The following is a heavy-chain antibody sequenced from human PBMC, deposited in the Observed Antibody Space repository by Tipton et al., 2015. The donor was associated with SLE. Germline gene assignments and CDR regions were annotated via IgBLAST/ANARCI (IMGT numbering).Heavy chain of an antibody. CDR2: ITGSGDRT. CDR3: ARSPVDYWNGYSA. D-gene: IGHD3-3*01. J-gene: IGHJ4*02. Sequence: SLRLSCAASGFTFSNYAMSWVRQAPGKGLEWVSAITGSGDRTYYIDSVKGRFTISRDNSKNSLYLQMNGLRAEDTAVYYCARSPVDYWNGYSAWGQGTRVAVSS. CDR1: GFTFSNYA. V-gene: IGHV3-23*01.